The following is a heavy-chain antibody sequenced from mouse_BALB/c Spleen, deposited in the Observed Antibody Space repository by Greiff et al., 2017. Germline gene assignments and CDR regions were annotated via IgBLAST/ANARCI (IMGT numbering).Heavy chain of an antibody. J-gene: IGHJ3*01. V-gene: IGHV1-9*01. Sequence: VQLQESGAELMKPGASVKISCKATGYTFSSYWIEWVKQRPGHGLEWIGEILPGSGSTNYNEKFKGKATFTADTSSNTAYMQLSSLTSEDSAVYYCARKLYGNYVWFAYWGQGTLVTVSA. CDR1: GYTFSSYW. D-gene: IGHD2-1*01. CDR2: ILPGSGST. CDR3: ARKLYGNYVWFAY.